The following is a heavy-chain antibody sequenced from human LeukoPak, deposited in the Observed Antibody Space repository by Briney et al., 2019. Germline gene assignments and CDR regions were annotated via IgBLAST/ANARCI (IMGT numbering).Heavy chain of an antibody. Sequence: GGSLRLSCAASGFAFSSYNMNWVRQAPGKGLEWVSSITSSSSYIYYADSLKGRFTISRDNSKNTLFLQMNSLRAEDTALYYCARDLDGGGSWYGFYNYWGQGSLVTVSS. CDR2: ITSSSSYI. J-gene: IGHJ4*02. CDR3: ARDLDGGGSWYGFYNY. D-gene: IGHD6-13*01. CDR1: GFAFSSYN. V-gene: IGHV3-21*04.